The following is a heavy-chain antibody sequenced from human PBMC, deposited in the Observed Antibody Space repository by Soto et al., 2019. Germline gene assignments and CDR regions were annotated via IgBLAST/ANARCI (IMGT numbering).Heavy chain of an antibody. D-gene: IGHD5-18*01. J-gene: IGHJ6*02. V-gene: IGHV5-51*01. CDR3: ARTSQSYPRGYYYYYDMDA. CDR1: GYSFTSYW. Sequence: GEALKISCKGSGYSFTSYWIGWVRQMPGKGLEWMGIIYPGDSNTRYSPSFQGQVTISADKSISTAYLQWSSLKAADTALYYCARTSQSYPRGYYYYYDMDAGGQGTRVTAS. CDR2: IYPGDSNT.